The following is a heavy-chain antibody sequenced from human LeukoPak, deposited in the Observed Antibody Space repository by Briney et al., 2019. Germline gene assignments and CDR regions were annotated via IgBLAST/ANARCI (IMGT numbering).Heavy chain of an antibody. CDR3: ARLGYCTNGVCYGFDY. CDR1: GFTFSSYG. V-gene: IGHV3-30*02. J-gene: IGHJ4*02. D-gene: IGHD2-8*01. Sequence: PGGSLRLSCAVSGFTFSSYGMLWVRQAPGKGREGVAVIRYDGSNKYYADFVKGRFTISRDNSKNRLYLQMNSLRAEDTAVYYCARLGYCTNGVCYGFDYWGQGTLVTVSS. CDR2: IRYDGSNK.